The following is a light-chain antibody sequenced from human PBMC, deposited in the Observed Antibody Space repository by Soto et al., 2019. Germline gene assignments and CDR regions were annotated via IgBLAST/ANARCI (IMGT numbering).Light chain of an antibody. Sequence: QSVLTQPPSASGTPGQRVTISCSGSSSNIGSNYVYWYQQLPGTVPQLLIYRNSERPSGVPDRFSGSKSGTSASRAISGLRSEEEADYYCAAWDDSPSGVVFGGGIKVTVL. V-gene: IGLV1-47*01. CDR1: SSNIGSNY. CDR2: RNS. J-gene: IGLJ2*01. CDR3: AAWDDSPSGVV.